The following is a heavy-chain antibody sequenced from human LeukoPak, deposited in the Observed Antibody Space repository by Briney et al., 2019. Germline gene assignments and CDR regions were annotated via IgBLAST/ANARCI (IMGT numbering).Heavy chain of an antibody. V-gene: IGHV6-1*01. CDR2: TYYRSKWYD. CDR3: ARDRDPGDGDAFDL. D-gene: IGHD5-24*01. Sequence: SQTLSLTCVISGDSVSSSTAAWNWIRQSPSRGLEWLGRTYYRSKWYDDYAVSVKSRITINPDTSKNQFSLQLHSLTPDDTAVYYCARDRDPGDGDAFDLWGQGTMVAVSS. CDR1: GDSVSSSTAA. J-gene: IGHJ3*01.